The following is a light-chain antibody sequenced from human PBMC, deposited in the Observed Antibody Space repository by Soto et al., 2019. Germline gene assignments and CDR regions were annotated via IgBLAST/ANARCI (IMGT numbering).Light chain of an antibody. CDR1: TGAVTSGHY. V-gene: IGLV7-46*01. J-gene: IGLJ3*02. Sequence: QAVVTQEPSLTVSPGGTVTLTCGSSTGAVTSGHYPYWFQQKPGQAPRTLIYDTSKKHSWTPARFSGSLLGGKAALTLSGAQPEDEAEYHCLLSYTGTRVFGGGTKVTVL. CDR3: LLSYTGTRV. CDR2: DTS.